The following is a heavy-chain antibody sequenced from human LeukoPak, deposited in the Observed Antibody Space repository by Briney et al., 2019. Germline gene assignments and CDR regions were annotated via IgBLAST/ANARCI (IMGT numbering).Heavy chain of an antibody. Sequence: GGSLRLSCAASGFTFSNYAMNWVRQAPGKGLEWVAVISFDGSNKYYVDSVKGRFTISRDNSRNTLYLQMSSLRAEDTAVYYCAKDPVGYYYDSSGYPTHFDYWGQGTLVTVSS. J-gene: IGHJ4*02. CDR1: GFTFSNYA. CDR3: AKDPVGYYYDSSGYPTHFDY. D-gene: IGHD3-22*01. CDR2: ISFDGSNK. V-gene: IGHV3-30*04.